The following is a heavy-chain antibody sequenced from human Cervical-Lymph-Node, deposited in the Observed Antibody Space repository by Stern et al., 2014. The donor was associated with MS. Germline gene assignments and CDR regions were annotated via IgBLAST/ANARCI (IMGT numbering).Heavy chain of an antibody. CDR3: ARSSTVTPNAFDI. CDR1: GGSISSGGYS. V-gene: IGHV4-30-2*01. D-gene: IGHD4-17*01. J-gene: IGHJ3*02. CDR2: IYHSGST. Sequence: QLQLQESGSGLVKPSQTLSLTCAVSGGSISSGGYSWSWIRQPPGKGLEWIGYIYHSGSTYYNPSLKSPVTISVGRSKNQFSLKLSSVTAADTAVYYCARSSTVTPNAFDIWGQGTMVTVSS.